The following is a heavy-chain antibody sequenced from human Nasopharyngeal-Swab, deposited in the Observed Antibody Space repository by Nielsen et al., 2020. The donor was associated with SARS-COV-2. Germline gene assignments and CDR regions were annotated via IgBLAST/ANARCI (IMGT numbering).Heavy chain of an antibody. V-gene: IGHV1-69*13. D-gene: IGHD2-2*01. CDR1: GGTFSSYA. CDR2: IIPIFGTA. Sequence: SVKVSCKASGGTFSSYAISWVRQAPGQGLEWMGGIIPIFGTANYAQKFQGRVTITADESTSTAYMELSSLRSEDTAVYYCARGRVGVTYYYCYYMDVWGKGTTVTVSS. CDR3: ARGRVGVTYYYCYYMDV. J-gene: IGHJ6*03.